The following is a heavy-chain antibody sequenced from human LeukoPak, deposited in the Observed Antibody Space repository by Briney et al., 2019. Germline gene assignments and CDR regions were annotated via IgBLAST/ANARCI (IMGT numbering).Heavy chain of an antibody. CDR1: GYTFTNYY. D-gene: IGHD3-22*01. J-gene: IGHJ4*02. CDR2: INPSSGST. V-gene: IGHV1-46*01. Sequence: ASVKVSCKASGYTFTNYYMHWVRQAPGQGLEWMGIINPSSGSTSYAQKFQGRVTMTRDTSISTAYMELSRLRSDDTAVYYCARGFPYYYDSSGKPHDYWGQGTLVTVSS. CDR3: ARGFPYYYDSSGKPHDY.